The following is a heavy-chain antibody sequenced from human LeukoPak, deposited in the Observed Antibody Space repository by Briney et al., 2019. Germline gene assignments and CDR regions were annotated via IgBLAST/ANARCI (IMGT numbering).Heavy chain of an antibody. CDR2: IYENGGTT. CDR3: AKDFRIGYSAHFDY. J-gene: IGHJ4*02. Sequence: GGSLRLSCVGSGFTFRSHAMSWVRQAPEKGLEFVSGIYENGGTTYYADSVKGRFSISRDNSKNTLYLQMDSLKGEDAAVYYCAKDFRIGYSAHFDYWGQGALVTVSS. V-gene: IGHV3-23*01. CDR1: GFTFRSHA. D-gene: IGHD2-21*01.